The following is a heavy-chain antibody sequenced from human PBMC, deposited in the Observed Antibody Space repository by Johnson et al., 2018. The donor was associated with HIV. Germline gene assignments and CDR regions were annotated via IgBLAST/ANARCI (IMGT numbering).Heavy chain of an antibody. CDR2: INWTGGSI. CDR3: AKDLEHILTYAFDI. J-gene: IGHJ3*02. D-gene: IGHD2-21*01. Sequence: VQLLESGGGVVRPGGSLRLSCAASGFTFDDYGMSWVRQAPGKGLEWVSGINWTGGSIGYADSVKGRFTNSRDNAKNSLYLQMNSLRTEDTAVYYCAKDLEHILTYAFDIWGQGTMVTVSS. V-gene: IGHV3-20*04. CDR1: GFTFDDYG.